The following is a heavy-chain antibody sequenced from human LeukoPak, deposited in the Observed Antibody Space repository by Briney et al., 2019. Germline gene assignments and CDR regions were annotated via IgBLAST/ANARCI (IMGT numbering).Heavy chain of an antibody. CDR3: ARDIVVEPAAMSWFDS. CDR1: GGSISSYY. V-gene: IGHV4-59*12. J-gene: IGHJ5*01. CDR2: IYYSGST. D-gene: IGHD2-2*01. Sequence: TSETLSLTCTVSGGSISSYYWSWIRQPPGKGLEWIGHIYYSGSTNYNPSLRSRVTISVDTSKNQFSLKLSSVTAADTAVYYCARDIVVEPAAMSWFDSWGQGTLVTVSS.